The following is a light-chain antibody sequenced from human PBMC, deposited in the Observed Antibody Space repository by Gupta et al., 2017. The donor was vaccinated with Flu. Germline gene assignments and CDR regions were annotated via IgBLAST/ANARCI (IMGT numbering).Light chain of an antibody. J-gene: IGLJ3*02. V-gene: IGLV2-14*01. Sequence: QSALTQPASVSGSPGQSITITCTGTSSDVCGYNYVSWYQHHPGKAPKLMIYQVINRPSGVSNRFSGSKSGNTASLTISGLQAEDEADYYCSSYTSSNSLEFGGGTKLTVL. CDR1: SSDVCGYNY. CDR2: QVI. CDR3: SSYTSSNSLE.